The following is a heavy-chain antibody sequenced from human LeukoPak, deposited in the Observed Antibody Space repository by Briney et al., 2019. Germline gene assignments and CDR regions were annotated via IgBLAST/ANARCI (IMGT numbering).Heavy chain of an antibody. CDR3: AIVNRIFPNYFDY. Sequence: ASVKVSFKASSSPFTSYGMSSVRDAPGQGLEWMGWISAYNGNTNYAQKLQGRVTMTTDTSTSTAYMELRSLRSDDTAVYYCAIVNRIFPNYFDYWGQGTLVTVSS. CDR1: SSPFTSYG. D-gene: IGHD3-3*02. J-gene: IGHJ4*02. V-gene: IGHV1-18*01. CDR2: ISAYNGNT.